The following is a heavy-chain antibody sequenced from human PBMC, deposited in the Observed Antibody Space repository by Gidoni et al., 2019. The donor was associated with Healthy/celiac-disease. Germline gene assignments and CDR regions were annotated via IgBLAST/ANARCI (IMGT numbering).Heavy chain of an antibody. CDR1: GDSISSYY. CDR3: ARGGCSSTSCYPFDY. D-gene: IGHD2-2*01. J-gene: IGHJ4*02. CDR2: IYTSGIP. V-gene: IGHV4-4*07. Sequence: QVKRQESGPGLVKPSETLSLTSTVTGDSISSYYWRWLRQPAGEGLEWIGRIYTSGIPNYNPSLTRRVTMSVDTSQTQFSLNLSSVTAAATAVYYCARGGCSSTSCYPFDYWGQGTLVTVSS.